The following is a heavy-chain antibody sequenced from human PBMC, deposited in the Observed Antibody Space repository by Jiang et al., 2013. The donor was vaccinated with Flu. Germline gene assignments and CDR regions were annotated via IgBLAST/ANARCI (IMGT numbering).Heavy chain of an antibody. V-gene: IGHV4-34*01. Sequence: LLKPSETLSLTCAVYGGSFSGYYWSWIRQPPGKGLEWIGEINHSGSTNYNPSLKSRVTISVDTSKNQFSLKLSSVTAADTAVYYCARGRRGSGILEWSNKFLFDYWGQGTLVTVSS. CDR3: ARGRRGSGILEWSNKFLFDY. D-gene: IGHD3-3*01. CDR2: INHSGST. J-gene: IGHJ4*02. CDR1: GGSFSGYY.